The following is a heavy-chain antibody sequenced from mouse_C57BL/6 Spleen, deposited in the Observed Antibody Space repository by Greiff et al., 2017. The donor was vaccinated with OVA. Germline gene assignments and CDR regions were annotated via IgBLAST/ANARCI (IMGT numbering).Heavy chain of an antibody. V-gene: IGHV1-52*01. CDR3: ARIRNYDYAMDY. J-gene: IGHJ4*01. CDR1: GYTFTSYW. D-gene: IGHD2-1*01. Sequence: QVQLQQPGAELVRPGSSVKLSCKASGYTFTSYWMHWVKQRPIQGLEWIGNIDPSDSETHYNQKFKDKATLTVDKSSSTAYMQLSSLTSEDSAVYYCARIRNYDYAMDYWGQGTSVTVSS. CDR2: IDPSDSET.